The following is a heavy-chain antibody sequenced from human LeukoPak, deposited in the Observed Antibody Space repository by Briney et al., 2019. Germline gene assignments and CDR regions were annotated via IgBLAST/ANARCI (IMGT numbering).Heavy chain of an antibody. CDR3: AGSYNRYYAQDY. J-gene: IGHJ4*02. D-gene: IGHD1-14*01. CDR1: GGTFSSYA. Sequence: SVKVFCKASGGTFSSYAISWVRQAPGQGPEWIGGIIPISGTAKYAQKLQGRVTISADMSTGTAYMELSSLRSEDTAVYYCAGSYNRYYAQDYWGQGALVTVSS. CDR2: IIPISGTA. V-gene: IGHV1-69*06.